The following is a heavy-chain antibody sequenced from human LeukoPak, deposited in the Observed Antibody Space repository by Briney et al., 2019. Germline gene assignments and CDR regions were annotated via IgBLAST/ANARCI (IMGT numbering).Heavy chain of an antibody. CDR3: TSLSDAIESFGTRNY. V-gene: IGHV3-23*01. J-gene: IGHJ4*02. CDR1: GFSFGSYA. D-gene: IGHD2-8*01. Sequence: PGGSLRLSCAASGFSFGSYALSWVRQAPGKGLEWVSVISGSGDNTHYTDPVKGRFTISRDNSKNTLYLQMNSPRAEDTAVYYCTSLSDAIESFGTRNYWGQGTLVTVSS. CDR2: ISGSGDNT.